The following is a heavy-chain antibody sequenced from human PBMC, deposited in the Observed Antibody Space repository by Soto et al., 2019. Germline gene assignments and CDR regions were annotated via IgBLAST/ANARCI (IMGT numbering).Heavy chain of an antibody. CDR1: GGSFSGYY. D-gene: IGHD3-9*01. Sequence: SETLSLTCAVYGGSFSGYYWSWIRQPPGKGLEWIGEINHSGSTNYNPSLKSRVTISVDTSKNQFSLKLSSVTAADTAVYYCARGETSRYFDWLLFRWFDPWGQGTLVTVSS. CDR2: INHSGST. V-gene: IGHV4-34*01. CDR3: ARGETSRYFDWLLFRWFDP. J-gene: IGHJ5*02.